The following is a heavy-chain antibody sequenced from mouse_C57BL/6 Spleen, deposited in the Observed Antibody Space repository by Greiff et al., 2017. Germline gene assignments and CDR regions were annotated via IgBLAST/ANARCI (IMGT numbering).Heavy chain of an antibody. CDR2: ISSGSSTI. V-gene: IGHV5-17*01. J-gene: IGHJ4*01. CDR1: GFTLSAYG. Sequence: EVKLMESGAGLVKPGGSLKLSCAASGFTLSAYGMHWVSQAPEKGLEWVAYISSGSSTIYYADTVKGRFTISRDNAKKTLFRQMTSLRSEDTAMYYCARTGYYAMDYWGQGTSVTVSS. CDR3: ARTGYYAMDY. D-gene: IGHD4-1*01.